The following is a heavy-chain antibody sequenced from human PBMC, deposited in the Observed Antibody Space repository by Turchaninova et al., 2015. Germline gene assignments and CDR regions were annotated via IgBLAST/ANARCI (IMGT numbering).Heavy chain of an antibody. CDR1: GFTFSDYY. CDR3: ARERSKLDPDDY. CDR2: ISRGGSTT. V-gene: IGHV3-11*04. Sequence: QVQLLESGGGLVQPGGSLGLCGEASGFTFSDYYMSWIRQAPGKGLEWRSYISRGGSTTYYADSVKGRFTISRDNAKNSLYLQMDSLRGEDTAVYYCARERSKLDPDDYWGQGTLVTVSS. D-gene: IGHD1-1*01. J-gene: IGHJ4*02.